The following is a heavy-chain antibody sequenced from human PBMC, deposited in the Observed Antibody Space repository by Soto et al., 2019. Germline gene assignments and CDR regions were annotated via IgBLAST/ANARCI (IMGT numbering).Heavy chain of an antibody. V-gene: IGHV3-30-3*01. Sequence: PGGPLRLSCAASGVTFSSYAMHRVRQAPGKGLEWVAVISYDGSNKYYADSVKGRFTISRDNSKNTLYLQMNSLRAEDTAVYYCARDPLWGTAMVLWYFDLWGRGTLVTVSS. J-gene: IGHJ2*01. CDR2: ISYDGSNK. CDR1: GVTFSSYA. CDR3: ARDPLWGTAMVLWYFDL. D-gene: IGHD5-18*01.